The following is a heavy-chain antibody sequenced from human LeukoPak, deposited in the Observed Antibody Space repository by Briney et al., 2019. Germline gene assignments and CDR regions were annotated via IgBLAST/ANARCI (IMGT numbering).Heavy chain of an antibody. J-gene: IGHJ6*02. CDR1: GYIFTSYG. Sequence: GASVKVSCKASGYIFTSYGISWVRQAPGQGLEWMGWISAYNGNTNYAQKLQGRVTMTTDTSTSTAYMELRSLRSDDTAVYYCARTPYYYGSGSYGGIDYYYGMDVWGQGTTVTVSS. CDR3: ARTPYYYGSGSYGGIDYYYGMDV. D-gene: IGHD3-10*01. V-gene: IGHV1-18*01. CDR2: ISAYNGNT.